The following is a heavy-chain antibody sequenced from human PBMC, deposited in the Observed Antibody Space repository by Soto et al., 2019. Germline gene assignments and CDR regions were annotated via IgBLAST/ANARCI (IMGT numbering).Heavy chain of an antibody. CDR2: ITPSSSTI. D-gene: IGHD6-19*01. CDR1: GFTFSSYA. J-gene: IGHJ4*02. V-gene: IGHV3-48*02. CDR3: ARDNVMITSGWSSAFLDF. Sequence: PGGSLRLSCAASGFTFSSYAMSWVRQAPGKGLEWVSYITPSSSTIHYADSVKGRFTISRDNAKNSLYLQMSSLRDEDAAVYYCARDNVMITSGWSSAFLDFWGQGTPVTVSS.